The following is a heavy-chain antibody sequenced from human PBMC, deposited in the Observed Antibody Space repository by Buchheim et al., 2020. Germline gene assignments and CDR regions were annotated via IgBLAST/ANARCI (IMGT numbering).Heavy chain of an antibody. V-gene: IGHV1-2*02. CDR1: GYTFTGYY. D-gene: IGHD3-3*01. CDR2: INPNSGGT. CDR3: ARDLENYDFWSGYWIKYYYYGMDV. Sequence: QVQLVQSGAEVKKPGASVKVSCKASGYTFTGYYMHWVRQAPGQGLEWMGWINPNSGGTNYAQKFQGRVTMTRDTSISTAYMELSRLRSDDTAVYYCARDLENYDFWSGYWIKYYYYGMDVWGQGTT. J-gene: IGHJ6*02.